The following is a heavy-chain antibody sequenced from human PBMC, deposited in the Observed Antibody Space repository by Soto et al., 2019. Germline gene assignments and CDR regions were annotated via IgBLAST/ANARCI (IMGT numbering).Heavy chain of an antibody. Sequence: SETLSLTCTVSGGSISSNNYYWCWIRQTPGKGLEWIGNIHYSGNTFYNPSLKSRVAISVDTSKNQFSLKLRSVTAADTAVYYCARQASGYYYGWFDPWGQGTLVTVSS. D-gene: IGHD3-22*01. V-gene: IGHV4-39*01. J-gene: IGHJ5*02. CDR1: GGSISSNNYY. CDR2: IHYSGNT. CDR3: ARQASGYYYGWFDP.